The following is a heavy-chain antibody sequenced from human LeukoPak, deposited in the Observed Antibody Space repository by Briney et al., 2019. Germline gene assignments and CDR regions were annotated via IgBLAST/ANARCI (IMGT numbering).Heavy chain of an antibody. CDR1: GFTFSSHA. Sequence: GGSLRLSCAASGFTFSSHAMGWVRQAPGKGLEWVSGISGSGGSTYYADSVKGRFTISRDNSKNTLYLQMNSLRAEDTAVYYCATAYYYDSRGYDPVDYWGQGTLVTVSS. J-gene: IGHJ4*02. D-gene: IGHD3-22*01. CDR3: ATAYYYDSRGYDPVDY. CDR2: ISGSGGST. V-gene: IGHV3-23*01.